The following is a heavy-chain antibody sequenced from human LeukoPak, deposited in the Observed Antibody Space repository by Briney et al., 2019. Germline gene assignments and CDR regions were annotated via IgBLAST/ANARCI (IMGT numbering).Heavy chain of an antibody. D-gene: IGHD2-21*02. J-gene: IGHJ4*02. V-gene: IGHV1-8*01. CDR2: MNPNSGNT. CDR1: GYTFTSYD. Sequence: GASVKVSCKASGYTFTSYDINWVRQATGQGLEWMGWMNPNSGNTGYAQKFQGRVTMTRNTSISTAYVELSSLRSEDTAVYYCARGSHPLAYCGGDCYSDFDYWGQGTLVTVSS. CDR3: ARGSHPLAYCGGDCYSDFDY.